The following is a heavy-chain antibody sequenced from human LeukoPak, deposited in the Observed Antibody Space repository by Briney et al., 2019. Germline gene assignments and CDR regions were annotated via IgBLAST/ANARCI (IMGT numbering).Heavy chain of an antibody. V-gene: IGHV3-23*01. D-gene: IGHD3-3*01. J-gene: IGHJ6*03. CDR3: AKDRTNYDFWSGSAPYYYMDV. Sequence: GGSLRLSCAASGFTFSSYAMSWVRQASGKGLEWVSAISGSGGSTYYADSVKGRFTISRDNSKNTLYLQMNSLRAEDTAVYYCAKDRTNYDFWSGSAPYYYMDVWGKGTTVTVSS. CDR2: ISGSGGST. CDR1: GFTFSSYA.